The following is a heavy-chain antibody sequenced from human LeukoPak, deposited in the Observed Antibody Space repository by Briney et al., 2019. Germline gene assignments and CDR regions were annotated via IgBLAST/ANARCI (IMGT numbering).Heavy chain of an antibody. J-gene: IGHJ5*02. Sequence: GGSLRLSCAASGFTFSSYSMNWVRQAPGKGLEWVSYISSSSSTIYYADSVKGRFTISRDNAKNSLYLQMNSLRAEDTAVYYCARALLAGAISNWFDPWGQGTLVTVSS. V-gene: IGHV3-48*01. CDR3: ARALLAGAISNWFDP. CDR2: ISSSSSTI. D-gene: IGHD1-26*01. CDR1: GFTFSSYS.